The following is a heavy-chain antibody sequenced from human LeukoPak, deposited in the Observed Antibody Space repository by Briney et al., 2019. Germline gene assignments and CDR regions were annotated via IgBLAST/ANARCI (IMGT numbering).Heavy chain of an antibody. Sequence: GESLKISCKGSEYSLTSYWIGWARQMPGKGLEWMGIIYPGDSDTRYSPSFQGQVTISADKSISTAYLQWSSLKASDTAMYYCVRGGYSYARDAFDIWGQGTMVAVSS. D-gene: IGHD5-18*01. CDR1: EYSLTSYW. J-gene: IGHJ3*02. CDR3: VRGGYSYARDAFDI. V-gene: IGHV5-51*01. CDR2: IYPGDSDT.